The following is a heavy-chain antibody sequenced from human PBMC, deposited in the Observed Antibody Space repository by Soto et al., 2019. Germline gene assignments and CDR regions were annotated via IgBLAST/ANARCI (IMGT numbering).Heavy chain of an antibody. Sequence: PGGSLRLSCAASGFTFSSYWMSWVRQAPGKGLEWVANIKQDGSEKYYVDSVKGRFTISRDNAKISLYLQMNSLRAEDTAVYYCARDLRGITIFGVVPHNSLDPWGQGTLVTVS. J-gene: IGHJ5*02. D-gene: IGHD3-3*01. CDR3: ARDLRGITIFGVVPHNSLDP. CDR2: IKQDGSEK. CDR1: GFTFSSYW. V-gene: IGHV3-7*01.